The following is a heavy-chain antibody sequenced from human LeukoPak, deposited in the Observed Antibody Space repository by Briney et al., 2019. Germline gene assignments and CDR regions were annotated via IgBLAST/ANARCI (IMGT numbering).Heavy chain of an antibody. D-gene: IGHD2-2*01. CDR3: ARVATPRYCSTTSCYWKGRFDP. CDR1: RDTFTNNA. CDR2: IIPIFGTA. J-gene: IGHJ5*02. Sequence: EASVKVSCKASRDTFTNNAISWVRQAPGQGLEWMGGIIPIFGTAHYAQKFQGRVTITADESTSTAYMELSSLRSEDTAVYYCARVATPRYCSTTSCYWKGRFDPWGQGSLVTVSS. V-gene: IGHV1-69*01.